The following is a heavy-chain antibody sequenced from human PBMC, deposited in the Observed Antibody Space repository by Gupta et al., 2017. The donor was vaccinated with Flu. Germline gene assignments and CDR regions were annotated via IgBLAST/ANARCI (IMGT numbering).Heavy chain of an antibody. CDR2: IGVVGYGT. D-gene: IGHD7-27*01. CDR1: GFTLRNYA. CDR3: ANRGWGRQVGFEY. J-gene: IGHJ4*02. V-gene: IGHV3-23*01. Sequence: EVQLLESGGALVQPGGSLRLSCAASGFTLRNYAMNWVRQAPGKGLELVASIGVVGYGTAYAESVRSRFTIARDNSKNMLYLQMNSLRADDTAMYYGANRGWGRQVGFEYWGQGTLGTVSS.